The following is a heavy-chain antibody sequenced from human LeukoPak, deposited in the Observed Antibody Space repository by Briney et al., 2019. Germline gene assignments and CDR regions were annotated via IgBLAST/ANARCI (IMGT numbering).Heavy chain of an antibody. CDR3: ATSRYNWNEKNAFDI. CDR1: GGSISSYY. V-gene: IGHV4-59*12. J-gene: IGHJ3*02. D-gene: IGHD1-20*01. Sequence: SETLSLTCTVSGGSISSYYWSWIRQPPGKGLEWIGYIYYSGSTNYNPSLKSRVTISVDTSKNQFSLKLSSVTAADTAVYYCATSRYNWNEKNAFDIWGQGTMVTVSS. CDR2: IYYSGST.